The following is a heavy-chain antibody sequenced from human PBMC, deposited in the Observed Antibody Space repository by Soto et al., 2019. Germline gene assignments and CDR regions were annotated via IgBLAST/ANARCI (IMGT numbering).Heavy chain of an antibody. V-gene: IGHV1-69*02. CDR1: GSTFSSFT. CDR2: ITPLLGVT. Sequence: QVQLVQSGAEVKKPGSSVKVSCKTSGSTFSSFTITWVRQAPGQGLEWMGRITPLLGVTKYAQKFQGTVTITADKSTSTAYMEMSSLRSEDTPVYYGARGPNYGLADYWGQGTLVTVSS. CDR3: ARGPNYGLADY. D-gene: IGHD3-10*01. J-gene: IGHJ4*02.